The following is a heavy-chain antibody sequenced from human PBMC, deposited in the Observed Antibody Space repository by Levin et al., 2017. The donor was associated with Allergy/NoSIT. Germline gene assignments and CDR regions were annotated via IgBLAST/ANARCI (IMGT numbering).Heavy chain of an antibody. Sequence: GESLKISCKASGYTFMNYGLSWVRQVPGQGLEWMGWITAENGNANHPQKFQGRVTMPTDTSTSTGYMELRSLRFDDTAVYYCARVHAVGLAFDMWGQGTMVTVSS. CDR3: ARVHAVGLAFDM. CDR2: ITAENGNA. CDR1: GYTFMNYG. D-gene: IGHD3-10*01. J-gene: IGHJ3*02. V-gene: IGHV1-18*01.